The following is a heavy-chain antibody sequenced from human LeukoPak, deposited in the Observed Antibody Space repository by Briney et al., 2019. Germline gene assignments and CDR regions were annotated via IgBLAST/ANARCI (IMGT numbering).Heavy chain of an antibody. CDR3: ARLLGYYFDY. CDR2: IYHSGST. Sequence: SETLSLTCAVSGYSISSGYYWGWIRQPPGKGLEWIGSIYHSGSTYYNPSLKSRVTISVDTSKNQFSLKLSSVTAADTAVYYCARLLGYYFDYWGQGTLVIVSS. V-gene: IGHV4-38-2*01. CDR1: GYSISSGYY. D-gene: IGHD1-26*01. J-gene: IGHJ4*02.